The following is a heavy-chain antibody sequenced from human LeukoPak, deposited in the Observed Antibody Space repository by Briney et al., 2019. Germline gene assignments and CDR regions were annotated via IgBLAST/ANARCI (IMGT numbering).Heavy chain of an antibody. V-gene: IGHV3-23*01. CDR1: GFTFSSYA. J-gene: IGHJ6*02. Sequence: GGSLRLSCAASGFTFSSYAMSWVRQAPGEGLEWVSAISGSGGSTYYSDSVKGRFTISRDNSKNTLYLQMNSLRAEDTAVYYCAKDLEEMATITPYYYYGMDVWGQGTTVTVSS. CDR3: AKDLEEMATITPYYYYGMDV. CDR2: ISGSGGST. D-gene: IGHD5-24*01.